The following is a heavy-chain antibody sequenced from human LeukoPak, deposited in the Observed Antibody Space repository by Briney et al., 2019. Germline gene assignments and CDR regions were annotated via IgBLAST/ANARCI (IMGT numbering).Heavy chain of an antibody. Sequence: GGSLRLSCAASGFTLSSYAMSWVRQAPGKGLKWVSTINDNGDGTYYADSVKGRFTISRDNFYNTVSLQMNSLRDEDTGVYYCAKGLRTGVGPYMGYHYYMDVWGKGATVTVYS. V-gene: IGHV3-23*01. CDR1: GFTLSSYA. J-gene: IGHJ6*03. CDR2: INDNGDGT. CDR3: AKGLRTGVGPYMGYHYYMDV. D-gene: IGHD3-16*01.